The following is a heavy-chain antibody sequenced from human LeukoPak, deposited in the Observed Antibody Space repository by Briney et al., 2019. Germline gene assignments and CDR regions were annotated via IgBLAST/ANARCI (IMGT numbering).Heavy chain of an antibody. J-gene: IGHJ6*03. CDR3: ARVKGITGYSSGWQHYYYYYYMDV. CDR1: GGSFSGDY. Sequence: SETLSLTCAVYGGSFSGDYWSWIRQPPGKGLEWIGEINHSGSSSYNPSLKSRVTISVDTSKNQFSLKLSSVTAADTAVYYCARVKGITGYSSGWQHYYYYYYMDVWGKGTTVTVSS. D-gene: IGHD6-19*01. V-gene: IGHV4-34*01. CDR2: INHSGSS.